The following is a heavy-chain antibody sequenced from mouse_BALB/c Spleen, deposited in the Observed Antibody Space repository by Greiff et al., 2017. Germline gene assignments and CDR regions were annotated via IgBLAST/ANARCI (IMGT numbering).Heavy chain of an antibody. D-gene: IGHD2-3*01. J-gene: IGHJ4*01. V-gene: IGHV3-2*02. Sequence: EVKVEESGPGLVKPSQSLSLTCTVTGYSITSDYAWNWIRQFPGNKLEWMGYISYSGSTSYNPSLKSRISITRDTSKNQFFLQLNSVTTEDTATYYCARDDGYPYAMDYWGQGTSVTVSS. CDR1: GYSITSDYA. CDR2: ISYSGST. CDR3: ARDDGYPYAMDY.